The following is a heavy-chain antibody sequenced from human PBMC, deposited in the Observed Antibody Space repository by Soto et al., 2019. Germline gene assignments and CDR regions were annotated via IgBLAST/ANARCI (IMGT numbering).Heavy chain of an antibody. D-gene: IGHD1-1*01. V-gene: IGHV1-69*12. CDR2: IIPIFGTA. CDR1: GGTFSSYA. J-gene: IGHJ4*02. Sequence: QVPLVQSGAEVKKPGSSVKVSCKASGGTFSSYAISWVRQAPGQGLEWMGGIIPIFGTADYAQKFQGRVTITADESTSTAYMELSSLRSEDTAVYYCASMLDHYYFDYWGQGTLVTVSS. CDR3: ASMLDHYYFDY.